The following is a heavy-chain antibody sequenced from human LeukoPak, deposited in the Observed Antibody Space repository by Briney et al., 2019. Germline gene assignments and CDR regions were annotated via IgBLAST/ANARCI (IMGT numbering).Heavy chain of an antibody. V-gene: IGHV5-51*01. Sequence: GESLKISYKGLGYDFSTYCNAWVRQRPRKGLEWMGIIYPGGCETRYDTSFQGQVTIAADRSTSTAYLQWSSLRASDTAMYYCGRASRDGYNQYFVHWGQGTLVTVSS. CDR1: GYDFSTYC. D-gene: IGHD5-24*01. CDR3: GRASRDGYNQYFVH. J-gene: IGHJ4*02. CDR2: IYPGGCET.